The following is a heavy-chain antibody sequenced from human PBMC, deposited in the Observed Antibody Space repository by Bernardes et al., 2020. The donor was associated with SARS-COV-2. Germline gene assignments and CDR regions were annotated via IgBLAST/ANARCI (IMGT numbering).Heavy chain of an antibody. CDR3: ARGDRQYYDFWSGYSYYYYGMDG. Sequence: SLRLSCAASGFTFSSYGMHWVRQAPGKGLEWVAVIWYDGSNKYYADSVKGRFTISRDNSKNTLYLQMNSLRAEDTAVYYCARGDRQYYDFWSGYSYYYYGMDGWGQGTTVTVSS. V-gene: IGHV3-33*01. CDR1: GFTFSSYG. J-gene: IGHJ6*02. D-gene: IGHD3-3*01. CDR2: IWYDGSNK.